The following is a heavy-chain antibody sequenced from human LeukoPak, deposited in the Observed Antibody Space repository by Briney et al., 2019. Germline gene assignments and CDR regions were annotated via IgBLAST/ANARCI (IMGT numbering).Heavy chain of an antibody. J-gene: IGHJ4*02. Sequence: GRSLRLSCAASGFTFSSYAMHWVRQAPGKGLEWVAVISYDGSNKYYADSVKGRFTISRDNSKNTLYLQMNSLRAEDTAAYYCAREDTAIDYWGQGTLVTVSS. CDR2: ISYDGSNK. D-gene: IGHD5-18*01. CDR1: GFTFSSYA. CDR3: AREDTAIDY. V-gene: IGHV3-30-3*01.